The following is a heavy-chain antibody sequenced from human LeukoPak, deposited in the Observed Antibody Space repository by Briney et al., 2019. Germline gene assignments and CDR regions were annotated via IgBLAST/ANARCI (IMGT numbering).Heavy chain of an antibody. CDR1: GFTFSTYS. Sequence: GGSLRLSCVASGFTFSTYSMNWVRQAPGKGLEWVSSISSSSSYIYYADSVKGRFTISRDNAKNSLYLQMNSLRAEDTAVYYCARVVGATDAFDIWGQGTMVTVSS. D-gene: IGHD1-26*01. V-gene: IGHV3-21*01. J-gene: IGHJ3*02. CDR3: ARVVGATDAFDI. CDR2: ISSSSSYI.